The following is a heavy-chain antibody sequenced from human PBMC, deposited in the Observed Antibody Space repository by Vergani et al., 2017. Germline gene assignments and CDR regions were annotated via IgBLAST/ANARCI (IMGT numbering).Heavy chain of an antibody. Sequence: QVQLQESGPGLVKPSQTLSLTCTVSGGSISSYYWSWIRQPPGKGLEWIGYIYYSGSTNYNPSLKSRVTLSVDTSKNQFSLKLSSVTAADTAVYYCARGGSGWYARWFDPWGQGTLVTVSS. CDR3: ARGGSGWYARWFDP. CDR1: GGSISSYY. J-gene: IGHJ5*02. V-gene: IGHV4-59*08. CDR2: IYYSGST. D-gene: IGHD6-19*01.